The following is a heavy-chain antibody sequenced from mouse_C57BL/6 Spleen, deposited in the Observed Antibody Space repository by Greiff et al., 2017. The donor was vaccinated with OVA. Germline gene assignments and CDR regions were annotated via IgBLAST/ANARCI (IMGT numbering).Heavy chain of an antibody. Sequence: VKLMESGEGLVKPGGSLKLSCAASGFTFSSYAMSWVRQTPEKRLEWVAYISSGGDYIYYADTVKGRFTISRDNARNTLYLQMSSLKSEDTAMYYCTRGRFYYGSSLYAMDYWGQGTSVTVSS. CDR2: ISSGGDYI. CDR3: TRGRFYYGSSLYAMDY. V-gene: IGHV5-9-1*02. CDR1: GFTFSSYA. D-gene: IGHD1-1*01. J-gene: IGHJ4*01.